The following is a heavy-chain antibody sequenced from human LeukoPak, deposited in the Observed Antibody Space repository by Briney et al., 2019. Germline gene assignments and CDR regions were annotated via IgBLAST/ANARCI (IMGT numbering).Heavy chain of an antibody. V-gene: IGHV3-30*02. D-gene: IGHD3-16*01. CDR3: AKEGGLLWDYFDY. CDR1: GFTFSSYG. CDR2: IRYDGSNK. J-gene: IGHJ4*02. Sequence: GGSLRLSCAASGFTFSSYGMNWVRQAPGKGLEWVAFIRYDGSNKYYADSVKGRFTISRDNSKNTLYLQMNSLRAEDTAVYYCAKEGGLLWDYFDYWGQGTLVTVSS.